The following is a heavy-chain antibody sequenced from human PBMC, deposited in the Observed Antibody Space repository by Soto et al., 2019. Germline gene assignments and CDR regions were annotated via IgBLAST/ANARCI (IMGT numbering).Heavy chain of an antibody. D-gene: IGHD2-15*01. CDR3: VVAAQPYYFDY. V-gene: IGHV1-18*01. CDR1: GYTFTSYG. Sequence: QVQLVQSGAEVKKPGASVKVSCKASGYTFTSYGISWVRQAPGQGLEWMGWISAYNGNTNYAQKLQGRVTMTTDTSPSTAYMELRSFRSDDTAVYYCVVAAQPYYFDYWGQGTLVSVSS. J-gene: IGHJ4*02. CDR2: ISAYNGNT.